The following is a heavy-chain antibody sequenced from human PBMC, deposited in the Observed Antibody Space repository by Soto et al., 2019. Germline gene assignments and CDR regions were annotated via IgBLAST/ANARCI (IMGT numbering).Heavy chain of an antibody. CDR3: HGYGY. Sequence: EVQVVESGGGLIQPGGSLRLSCEVSGFSVTANYMSWVRQAPGKGLEWVSVIYSGGTTYYVDSVKARFSISRDISKNTLYLQMTSIRAEDTAVYYCHGYGYWGQGTLVTVSS. CDR1: GFSVTANY. J-gene: IGHJ4*02. D-gene: IGHD5-12*01. CDR2: IYSGGTT. V-gene: IGHV3-53*01.